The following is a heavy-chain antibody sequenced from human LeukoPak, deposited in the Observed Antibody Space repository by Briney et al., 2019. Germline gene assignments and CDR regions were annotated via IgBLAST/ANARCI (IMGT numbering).Heavy chain of an antibody. CDR2: IHNYETTE. CDR3: AKDDPTGRYL. Sequence: GGSLRLSCTPSGFTFSSFGMHWVRQTPGKGLEWLTFIHNYETTEYYADSAKGRFTISRDNSKNTVYLQMNSLRIEDTAVYYCAKDDPTGRYLWGQGTLVTVSS. V-gene: IGHV3-30*02. CDR1: GFTFSSFG. J-gene: IGHJ4*02. D-gene: IGHD1-26*01.